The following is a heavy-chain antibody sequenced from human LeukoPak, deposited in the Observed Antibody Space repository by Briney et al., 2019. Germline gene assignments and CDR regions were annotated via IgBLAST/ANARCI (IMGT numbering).Heavy chain of an antibody. V-gene: IGHV7-4-1*02. Sequence: ASVKVSCKASGYTFTSYAMNWVRQAPGRGLEWMGWINTNTGNPTYAQGFTGRFVFSLDTSVSTACLQISSLKAEDTAVYYCARSQGSSWHEEPDAFDYWGQGTLVTVSS. CDR1: GYTFTSYA. J-gene: IGHJ4*02. CDR3: ARSQGSSWHEEPDAFDY. CDR2: INTNTGNP. D-gene: IGHD6-13*01.